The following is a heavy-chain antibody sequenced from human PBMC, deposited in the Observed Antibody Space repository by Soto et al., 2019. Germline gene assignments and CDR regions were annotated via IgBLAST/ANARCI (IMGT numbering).Heavy chain of an antibody. CDR2: IYPGDSNT. J-gene: IGHJ4*02. D-gene: IGHD3-22*01. CDR1: GYRFPRYW. Sequence: GESLTVSGEDSGYRFPRYWIGWVRQMTGKGLEWMGIIYPGDSNTRYSTSFQGQVTISADKSINTAFLQWSSLKASDTAMYYCARQREYSYDNSGHFYSDYWGQGTLVTVSS. CDR3: ARQREYSYDNSGHFYSDY. V-gene: IGHV5-51*01.